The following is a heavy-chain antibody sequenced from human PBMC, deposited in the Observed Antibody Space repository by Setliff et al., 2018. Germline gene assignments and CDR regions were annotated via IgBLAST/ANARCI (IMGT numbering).Heavy chain of an antibody. V-gene: IGHV3-30*01. CDR3: VRDSPSSLYNLWSGCSDY. CDR1: GFTFNTYA. D-gene: IGHD3-3*01. J-gene: IGHJ4*02. Sequence: GGSLRLSCAASGFTFNTYAMHWVRQAPGKGLEWLAVISYDGINKYYADSVRGRFTISRDNSKNTLFLQMNSLRTDDTAVFYCVRDSPSSLYNLWSGCSDYWGQGTLVTVSS. CDR2: ISYDGINK.